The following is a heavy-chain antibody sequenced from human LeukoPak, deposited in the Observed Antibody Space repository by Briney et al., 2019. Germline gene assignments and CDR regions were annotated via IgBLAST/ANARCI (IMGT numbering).Heavy chain of an antibody. CDR1: GGSISSGSYY. V-gene: IGHV4-61*02. CDR3: ARDWYYYDSSGSEGDAFDI. CDR2: IYTSGST. J-gene: IGHJ3*02. Sequence: PSQTLSLTCTVSGGSISSGSYYWSWIRQPAGKGLEWIGRIYTSGSTNYNPSLKSRVTMSADTSKNQFSLKLSSVTAADTAVYYCARDWYYYDSSGSEGDAFDIWGQGTMVTVSS. D-gene: IGHD3-22*01.